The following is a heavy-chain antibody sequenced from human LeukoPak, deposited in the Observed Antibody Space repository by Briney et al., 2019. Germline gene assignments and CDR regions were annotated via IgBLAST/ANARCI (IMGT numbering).Heavy chain of an antibody. D-gene: IGHD2-2*01. Sequence: ASVKVSCEASGGTFSSYAISWVRQAPGQGLEWMGGIIPIFGAANYAQKFQGRVTITTDESTSTAYMELSSLRSEDTAVYYCATPPPSRVPAASYEFDYWGQGTLVTVSS. V-gene: IGHV1-69*05. J-gene: IGHJ4*02. CDR2: IIPIFGAA. CDR3: ATPPPSRVPAASYEFDY. CDR1: GGTFSSYA.